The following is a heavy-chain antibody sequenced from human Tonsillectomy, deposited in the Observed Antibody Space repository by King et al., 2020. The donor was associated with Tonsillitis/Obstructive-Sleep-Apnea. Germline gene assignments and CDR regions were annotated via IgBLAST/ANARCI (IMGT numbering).Heavy chain of an antibody. D-gene: IGHD6-6*01. CDR2: IYYSGST. V-gene: IGHV4-59*08. Sequence: QLQESGPGLVKPSETLSLTCTVSGGSISSSYWSWIRQPPGKGLEWIGYIYYSGSTSYNPSLNSRVTMSVDTPKNQFPLKLSSVTAADTAVYYCARSWLQYSSSSYFFDCWGQGTLVPVSS. CDR1: GGSISSSY. CDR3: ARSWLQYSSSSYFFDC. J-gene: IGHJ4*02.